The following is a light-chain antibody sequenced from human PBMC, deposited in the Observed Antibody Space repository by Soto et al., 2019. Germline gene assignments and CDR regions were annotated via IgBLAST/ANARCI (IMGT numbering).Light chain of an antibody. CDR1: QSVSSY. Sequence: EIVLTQSPATLSLSPREKTNISRSASQSVSSYLAWYQQKPGQAPRLLIYDASNRATGIPARFGGSGSGTDFTLTISSLEPEDFAVYYCQQRSNWLTFGGGTKVDIK. CDR3: QQRSNWLT. CDR2: DAS. V-gene: IGKV3-11*01. J-gene: IGKJ4*01.